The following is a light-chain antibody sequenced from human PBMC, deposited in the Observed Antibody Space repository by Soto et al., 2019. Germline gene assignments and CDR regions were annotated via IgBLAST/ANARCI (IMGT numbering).Light chain of an antibody. Sequence: QSALTQPPSASGTPGQRVTISCSGSSSNIGSNTVNWYQQLPGTAPKLLIYSNNQRPSRVPDRFSGSKSGTSASLAISGLQSEDEADYYCAAWDDSLNGPVVFGGGTKLTVL. CDR1: SSNIGSNT. CDR2: SNN. CDR3: AAWDDSLNGPVV. V-gene: IGLV1-44*01. J-gene: IGLJ2*01.